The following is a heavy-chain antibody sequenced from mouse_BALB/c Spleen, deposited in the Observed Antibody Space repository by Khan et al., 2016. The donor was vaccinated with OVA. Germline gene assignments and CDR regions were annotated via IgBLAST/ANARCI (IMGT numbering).Heavy chain of an antibody. CDR2: INTYTGEP. J-gene: IGHJ3*01. Sequence: QIQLVQSGPELKKPGETVKISCKASGYTLTNYGMNWVKQAPGKGLKWMGWINTYTGEPTYDEDFKGRVAFPLETSASTAYLQINNLKNEDTATYVCESSNGNYWFAYWGQGTLVTVSA. CDR1: GYTLTNYG. V-gene: IGHV9-3-1*01. D-gene: IGHD2-1*01. CDR3: ESSNGNYWFAY.